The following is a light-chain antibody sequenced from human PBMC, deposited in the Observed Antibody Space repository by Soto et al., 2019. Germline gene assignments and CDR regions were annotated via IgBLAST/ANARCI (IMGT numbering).Light chain of an antibody. CDR1: SSNIGAGYD. CDR2: GNS. V-gene: IGLV1-40*01. Sequence: QSVLTQPPSVSGAPGQRVTICCTGSSSNIGAGYDVHWYQQLPGTAPKLLIYGNSNRPSGVPDRFSGSKSGTSASLAITGRQAEDEADYYCQSYDSSLSGWVFGGGTKLTVL. J-gene: IGLJ3*02. CDR3: QSYDSSLSGWV.